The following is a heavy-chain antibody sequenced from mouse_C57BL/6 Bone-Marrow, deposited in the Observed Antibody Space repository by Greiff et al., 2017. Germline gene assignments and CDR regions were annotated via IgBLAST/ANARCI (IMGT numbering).Heavy chain of an antibody. V-gene: IGHV1-62-2*01. D-gene: IGHD1-1*01. J-gene: IGHJ1*03. Sequence: VKLMESGAELVKPGASVKLSCKASGYTFTEYTIHWVKQRSGQGLEWIGWFYPGSGSIKYNEKFKDKATLTADKSSSTVYMELSRLTSEDSAVYFCARHGYYYGSSPHWYFDVWGTGTTVTVSS. CDR3: ARHGYYYGSSPHWYFDV. CDR2: FYPGSGSI. CDR1: GYTFTEYT.